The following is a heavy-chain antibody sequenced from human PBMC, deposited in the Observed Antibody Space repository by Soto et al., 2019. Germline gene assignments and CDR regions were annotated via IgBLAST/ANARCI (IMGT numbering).Heavy chain of an antibody. CDR1: DFSLSGSY. J-gene: IGHJ4*02. V-gene: IGHV3-11*06. CDR2: ISMSGSYK. Sequence: PGGSLRLSCVGSDFSLSGSYMSWVRQAPGKGLEWLSFISMSGSYKTYAASVEGRFTISRDNVQNILYLQMDSLRAEDTALYYCAKDNNWDDPGWGQGTLVTVSS. D-gene: IGHD1-1*01. CDR3: AKDNNWDDPG.